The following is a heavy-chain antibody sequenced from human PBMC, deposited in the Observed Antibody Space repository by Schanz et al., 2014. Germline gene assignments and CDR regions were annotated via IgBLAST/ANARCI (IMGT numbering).Heavy chain of an antibody. J-gene: IGHJ5*02. V-gene: IGHV3-23*04. CDR1: GFTLSSYA. D-gene: IGHD1-26*01. Sequence: DVQLAESGGGLVQPGGSLRLSCAASGFTLSSYALSWVRQSPGKGLEWVSAINTADTTYYADSVKGRFTVSRDNSKNTVYLQLNSLRAEDTAVYYCAKEVGATLFHWFDPWGQGTLVTVSS. CDR3: AKEVGATLFHWFDP. CDR2: INTADTT.